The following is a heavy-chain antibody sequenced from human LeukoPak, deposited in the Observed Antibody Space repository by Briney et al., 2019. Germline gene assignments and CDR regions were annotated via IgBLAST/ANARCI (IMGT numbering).Heavy chain of an antibody. CDR2: TYYRSKWYN. V-gene: IGHV6-1*01. Sequence: SHTLSLTCAISGDSVSSYSGPWNWLTPPPSRGLEWLGRTYYRSKWYNDYAVSVKSRITINPDTSKIQFSLQLKSVTPEDTAIYYCASGAPPYYMDVWGKGTTVTVSS. CDR1: GDSVSSYSGP. CDR3: ASGAPPYYMDV. D-gene: IGHD3-16*01. J-gene: IGHJ6*03.